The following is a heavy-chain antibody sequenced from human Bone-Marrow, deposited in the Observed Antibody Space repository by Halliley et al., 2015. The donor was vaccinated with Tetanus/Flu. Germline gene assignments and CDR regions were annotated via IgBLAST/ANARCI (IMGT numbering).Heavy chain of an antibody. Sequence: QLVQSGAEVRKPGESLKISCKGSGYSFSTCWIGWVRQVPGKGLEWMGIIYPGDSETRYSPSFQGQVSVDKSIRTAYLQWSSLKATETAMYYCARSTYGDCGGFFDYWGQGTLVTVSS. CDR3: ARSTYGDCGGFFDY. V-gene: IGHV5-51*01. D-gene: IGHD4-17*01. CDR1: GYSFSTCW. CDR2: IYPGDSET. J-gene: IGHJ4*03.